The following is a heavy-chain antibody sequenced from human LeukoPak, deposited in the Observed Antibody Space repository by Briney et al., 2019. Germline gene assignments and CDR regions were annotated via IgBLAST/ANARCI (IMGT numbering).Heavy chain of an antibody. D-gene: IGHD1-26*01. CDR1: EFRFSDHW. Sequence: GGSLRLSCAASEFRFSDHWMTWVRQAPGKGLEWVADIKKDGTVKNHVESVRGRFTISRDNTKNSLYLQMNSLRAEDTAVYYCSRDPTYYLRYGYFDYWGQGALVTVSS. CDR3: SRDPTYYLRYGYFDY. CDR2: IKKDGTVK. J-gene: IGHJ4*02. V-gene: IGHV3-7*01.